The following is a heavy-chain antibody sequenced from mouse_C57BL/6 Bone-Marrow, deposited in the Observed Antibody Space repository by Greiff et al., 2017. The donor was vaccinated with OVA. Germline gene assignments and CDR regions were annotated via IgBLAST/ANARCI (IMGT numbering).Heavy chain of an antibody. J-gene: IGHJ4*01. V-gene: IGHV5-4*01. CDR2: ISDGGGYT. Sequence: EVMLVESGGGLVKPGGSLKLSCAASGFTFSSYAMSWVRQTPEKRLEWVATISDGGGYTYYPDNVKGRFTISRDNAKNTLYLQMSHLKSEDTAMYYCARDHATVGAMDYWGQGTSVTVSS. CDR3: ARDHATVGAMDY. D-gene: IGHD3-2*02. CDR1: GFTFSSYA.